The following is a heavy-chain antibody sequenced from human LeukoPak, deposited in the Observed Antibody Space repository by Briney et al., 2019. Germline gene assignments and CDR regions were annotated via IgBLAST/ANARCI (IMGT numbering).Heavy chain of an antibody. J-gene: IGHJ4*02. D-gene: IGHD3-3*01. CDR2: ISAYNGNT. V-gene: IGHV1-18*01. CDR3: ARGRSSGYYLHYFDY. CDR1: GYTFTSYG. Sequence: GASVKVSCKASGYTFTSYGISWVRQAPGQGLEWMGWISAYNGNTNYAQKFQGRVTMTRDTSTSTVYMELSSLRSEDTAVYYCARGRSSGYYLHYFDYWGQGTLVTVSS.